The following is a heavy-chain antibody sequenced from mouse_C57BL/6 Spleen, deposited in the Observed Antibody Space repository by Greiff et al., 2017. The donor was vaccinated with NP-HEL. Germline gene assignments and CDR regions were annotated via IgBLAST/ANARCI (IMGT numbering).Heavy chain of an antibody. D-gene: IGHD2-3*01. CDR1: GYTFTDYE. CDR2: IDPETGGT. J-gene: IGHJ3*01. V-gene: IGHV1-15*01. Sequence: VQLQQSGAELVRPGASVTLSCKASGYTFTDYEMHWVKQTPVHGLEWIGAIDPETGGTAYNQKFKGKAILTADKSSSTAYMELRSLTSEDSAVYYCTRGGYYVLFAYWGQGTLVTVSA. CDR3: TRGGYYVLFAY.